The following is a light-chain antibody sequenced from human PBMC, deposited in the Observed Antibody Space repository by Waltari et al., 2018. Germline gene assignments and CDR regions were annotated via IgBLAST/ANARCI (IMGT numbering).Light chain of an antibody. CDR2: WAS. CDR1: QSVLYSSNNRNY. V-gene: IGKV4-1*01. Sequence: DIVMTQSPNPLAVLLGARATINCPCSQSVLYSSNNRNYLTWYQQKPGQPTKLLIYWASIRESGVPDRFSGSGSGTDFTLTISSLQAEDVAVYYCQQYYTTPLTFGGGTKVEIK. J-gene: IGKJ4*01. CDR3: QQYYTTPLT.